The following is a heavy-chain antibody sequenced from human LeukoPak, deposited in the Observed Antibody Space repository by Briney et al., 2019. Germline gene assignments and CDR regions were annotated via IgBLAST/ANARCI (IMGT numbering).Heavy chain of an antibody. V-gene: IGHV4-4*07. CDR2: IYTSGST. CDR3: ARSRYSSGWYHGMDV. D-gene: IGHD6-19*01. CDR1: GGSISSYY. Sequence: PSETLSLTCTVSGGSISSYYWSWIRQPAGKGLEWIGRIYTSGSTNYNPSLKSRVTMSVDTSKNQFSLKLSSVTAADTAVYYCARSRYSSGWYHGMDVWGQGTTVTVSS. J-gene: IGHJ6*02.